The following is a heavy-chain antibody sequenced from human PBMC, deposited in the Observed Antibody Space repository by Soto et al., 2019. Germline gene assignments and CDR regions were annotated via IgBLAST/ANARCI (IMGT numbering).Heavy chain of an antibody. D-gene: IGHD2-2*01. V-gene: IGHV3-64*01. CDR2: ISSNGGST. J-gene: IGHJ6*03. Sequence: GGSLRLSCAASGFTFSSYAMHWVRQAPGKGLEYVSAISSNGGSTYYANSVKGRFTISRDNSKNTLYLQMGSLRAEDMAVYYCARDRSCSSTSCYWRDYYYYMDVWGKGTTVTVSS. CDR3: ARDRSCSSTSCYWRDYYYYMDV. CDR1: GFTFSSYA.